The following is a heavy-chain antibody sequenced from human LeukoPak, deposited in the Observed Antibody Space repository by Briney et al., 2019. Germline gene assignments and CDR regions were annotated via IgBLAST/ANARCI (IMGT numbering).Heavy chain of an antibody. CDR1: GFSFGTYA. J-gene: IGHJ4*02. CDR3: ARAIVGTENFDY. V-gene: IGHV3-30*07. CDR2: VSHDTRTK. D-gene: IGHD5-12*01. Sequence: PGGSLRLSCAASGFSFGTYAMHWVRQAPGKGLEWVAVVSHDTRTKYYTDSLKGRFTISRDNSKNTLYLQMNGLRTDDTAVYYCARAIVGTENFDYWGQGTLVTVSS.